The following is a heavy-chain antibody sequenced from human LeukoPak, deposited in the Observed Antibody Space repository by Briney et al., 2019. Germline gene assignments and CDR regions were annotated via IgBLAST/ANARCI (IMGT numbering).Heavy chain of an antibody. CDR3: AKDARPSY. CDR2: ITGGGST. CDR1: GFTFSSSA. J-gene: IGHJ4*02. V-gene: IGHV3-23*01. Sequence: GGSLRLSCAASGFTFSSSAMSWVRQAPGKGLEWVSAITGGGSTYYADSVKGRFTISRDNSKNTLYLQMNSLRADDTAVYYCAKDARPSYWGQGTQVTVSS.